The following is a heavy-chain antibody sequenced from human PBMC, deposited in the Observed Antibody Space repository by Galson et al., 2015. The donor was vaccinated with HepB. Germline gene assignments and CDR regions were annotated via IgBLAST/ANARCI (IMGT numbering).Heavy chain of an antibody. D-gene: IGHD6-19*01. Sequence: QSGAEVKKPGESLRISCKGSGYSFTSYWISWVRQMPGKGLEWVGRIDPSDSYTNYSPSFQGHVTISADKSISTAYLQWSSLKASDTAMYYCARRLAVAGYYYYGMDVWGQGTTVTVSS. V-gene: IGHV5-10-1*01. CDR1: GYSFTSYW. CDR3: ARRLAVAGYYYYGMDV. CDR2: IDPSDSYT. J-gene: IGHJ6*02.